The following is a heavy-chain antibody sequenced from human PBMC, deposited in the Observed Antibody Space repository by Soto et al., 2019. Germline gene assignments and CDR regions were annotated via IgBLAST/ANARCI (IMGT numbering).Heavy chain of an antibody. Sequence: QVQLVESGGGVVQPGRSLRLPCEASGFTFSSYAWHWVRQAPGKGLEWVAVISYDGGNKYYADPVKGRFTISRDNSKNTLYLQMNSLRAEDTAVYYCARDVSHYYYYGMDVWGQGTTVTVSS. J-gene: IGHJ6*02. CDR3: ARDVSHYYYYGMDV. CDR2: ISYDGGNK. V-gene: IGHV3-30-3*01. CDR1: GFTFSSYA.